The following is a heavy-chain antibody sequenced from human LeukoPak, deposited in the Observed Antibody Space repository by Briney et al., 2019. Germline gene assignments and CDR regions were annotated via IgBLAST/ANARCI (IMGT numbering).Heavy chain of an antibody. V-gene: IGHV3-9*01. CDR2: ISWNSGSI. CDR3: AKDISGSPYGMDV. CDR1: GFTFDDYA. Sequence: GGSLRLSCAASGFTFDDYAMHWVRHAPGKGVEWGSGISWNSGSIGYADSVKGRFTISRDNANNSLYLQMNSLRAEDTPLYYCAKDISGSPYGMDVWGQGTTVTVSS. J-gene: IGHJ6*02. D-gene: IGHD1-26*01.